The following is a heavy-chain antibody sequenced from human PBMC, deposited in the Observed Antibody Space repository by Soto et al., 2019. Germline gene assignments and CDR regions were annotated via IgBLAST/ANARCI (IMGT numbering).Heavy chain of an antibody. CDR2: INRGSGDT. V-gene: IGHV1-2*02. CDR1: GYTLTGYY. J-gene: IGHJ6*02. CDR3: ARDVASLRLPTALSAGMDV. Sequence: GASVKVSCKASGYTLTGYYVHWVRQAGGQGLEGMGWINRGSGDTNNEQNFQDRVTMIRDTSISTAYLELSRLRSDDTAVYYSARDVASLRLPTALSAGMDVWGQGTTVTVSS. D-gene: IGHD2-2*01.